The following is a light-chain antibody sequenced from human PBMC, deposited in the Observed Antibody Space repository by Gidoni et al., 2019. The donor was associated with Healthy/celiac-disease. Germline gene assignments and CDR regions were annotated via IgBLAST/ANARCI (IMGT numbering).Light chain of an antibody. CDR2: GAS. CDR3: QQYGSSPSST. CDR1: QSVSSSY. V-gene: IGKV3-20*01. J-gene: IGKJ5*01. Sequence: EIVLTPSPGTLSLSPGERATLTCRASQSVSSSYLAWYQQKPGQAPRLLIYGASSRATGIPDRFSGSGSGTDFTLTISRMGPEDFAVYYCQQYGSSPSSTFGQGTRLEIK.